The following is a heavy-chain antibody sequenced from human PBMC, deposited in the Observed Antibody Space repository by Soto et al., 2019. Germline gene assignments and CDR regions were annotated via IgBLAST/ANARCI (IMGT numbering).Heavy chain of an antibody. CDR1: GFTFSSYA. J-gene: IGHJ6*02. Sequence: GGSLRLSCAASGFTFSSYAMSWVRQAPGKGLEWVSAISGSGGSTYYADSVKGRFTISRDNSKNTLYLQMNSLRAEDTAVYYCAKDYASSGQTYYYYGMDVWGQGTTVTVSS. CDR3: AKDYASSGQTYYYYGMDV. V-gene: IGHV3-23*01. D-gene: IGHD6-19*01. CDR2: ISGSGGST.